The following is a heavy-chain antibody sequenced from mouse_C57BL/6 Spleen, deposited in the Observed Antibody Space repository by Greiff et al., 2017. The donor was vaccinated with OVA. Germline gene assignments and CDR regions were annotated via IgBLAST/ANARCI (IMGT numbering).Heavy chain of an antibody. J-gene: IGHJ1*03. Sequence: QVQLQQPGAELVKPGASVKLSCKASGYTFTSYWMHWVKQRPGQGLEWIGMIHPNSGSTNYNEKFKSKATLTVDKSSSTAYMQLSSLTSEDSAVYYCARVNYGSSYWYCEVWGTGTTVTVSS. V-gene: IGHV1-64*01. D-gene: IGHD1-1*01. CDR3: ARVNYGSSYWYCEV. CDR2: IHPNSGST. CDR1: GYTFTSYW.